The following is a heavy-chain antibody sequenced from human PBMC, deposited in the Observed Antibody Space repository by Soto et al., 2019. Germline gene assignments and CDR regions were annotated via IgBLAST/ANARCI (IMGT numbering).Heavy chain of an antibody. CDR2: ISSSSSYI. Sequence: EVQLVESGGGLVKPGGSLRLSCAASGFTFSSYSMNWVRQAPEKGLEWVSSISSSSSYIYYADSVKGRFTISRDNAKNSLYLQMNSLRAEDTAVYYCARAMVAADDYWGQGTLVTVSS. CDR3: ARAMVAADDY. D-gene: IGHD2-15*01. CDR1: GFTFSSYS. J-gene: IGHJ4*02. V-gene: IGHV3-21*01.